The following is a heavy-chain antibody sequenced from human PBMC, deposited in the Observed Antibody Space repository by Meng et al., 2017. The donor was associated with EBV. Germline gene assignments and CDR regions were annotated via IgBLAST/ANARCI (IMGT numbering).Heavy chain of an antibody. CDR2: LIPMSGAP. V-gene: IGHV1-69*01. J-gene: IGHJ4*02. Sequence: QVEVEQCGAEVKRPGSSVKISCKTSGGPFRSDAVSWVRQGPGQGLEWLGGLIPMSGAPHYAQKFQDRVTITADEYTRTHYMELSSLRSDDTAMYYCASESGRGFTPDFWGQGTLVTVSS. CDR3: ASESGRGFTPDF. D-gene: IGHD3-10*01. CDR1: GGPFRSDA.